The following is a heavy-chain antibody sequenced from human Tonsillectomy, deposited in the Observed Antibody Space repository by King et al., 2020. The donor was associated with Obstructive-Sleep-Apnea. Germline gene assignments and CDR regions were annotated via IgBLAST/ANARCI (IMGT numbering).Heavy chain of an antibody. CDR3: ARVGRRDGYNPIDY. CDR2: IIPILGIA. J-gene: IGHJ4*02. D-gene: IGHD5-24*01. CDR1: GGTFSSYA. V-gene: IGHV1-69*09. Sequence: QLVQSGAEVKKPGSSVKVSCKASGGTFSSYAISWVRQAPGQGLEWIGRIIPILGIANYAQKFQGRVTITADKSTSTAYMELSSLRSEDTAVYYCARVGRRDGYNPIDYWGQGTLVTVSS.